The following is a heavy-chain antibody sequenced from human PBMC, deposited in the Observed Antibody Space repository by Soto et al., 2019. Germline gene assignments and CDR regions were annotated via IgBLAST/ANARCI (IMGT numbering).Heavy chain of an antibody. Sequence: SETLSLTCTVSGGSISSGDYYWSWIRQPPGKGLEWIGYIYYSGSTYYNPSLKSRVTISVDTSKNQFSLKLSSVTAADTAVYYCARATSARMVRGVIIRYGMDVWGQGTTVTVSS. CDR2: IYYSGST. CDR1: GGSISSGDYY. CDR3: ARATSARMVRGVIIRYGMDV. J-gene: IGHJ6*02. V-gene: IGHV4-30-4*01. D-gene: IGHD3-10*01.